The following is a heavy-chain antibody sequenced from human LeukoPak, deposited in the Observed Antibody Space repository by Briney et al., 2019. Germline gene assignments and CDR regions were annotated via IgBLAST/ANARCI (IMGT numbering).Heavy chain of an antibody. V-gene: IGHV3-21*01. CDR3: ARRTNYDFDC. Sequence: GGSLTPSCAASGFTFSSYTMNWVRQPPGKGLEWASSISSSGNYIYYADSLKGRFTISRDNAKNSLFLQINSLRAEDTAIYYCARRTNYDFDCWGQGTLVAVSS. CDR1: GFTFSSYT. J-gene: IGHJ4*02. CDR2: ISSSGNYI. D-gene: IGHD2-8*01.